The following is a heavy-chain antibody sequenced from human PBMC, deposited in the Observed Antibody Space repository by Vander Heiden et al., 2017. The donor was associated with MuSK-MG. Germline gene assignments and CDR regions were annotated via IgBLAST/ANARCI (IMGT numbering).Heavy chain of an antibody. D-gene: IGHD2-15*01. J-gene: IGHJ4*02. CDR1: GGSFSGYY. Sequence: QVQLQQWGAGLLKPSETLSLTCAVYGGSFSGYYWSWIRQPPGKGLEWIGEINHSGRTNYNPALKSRVTISVDTSKKKCSLKLRSVTAADTAVYYCARGPAANPFFDYWGQGTMVTVYS. CDR3: ARGPAANPFFDY. CDR2: INHSGRT. V-gene: IGHV4-34*01.